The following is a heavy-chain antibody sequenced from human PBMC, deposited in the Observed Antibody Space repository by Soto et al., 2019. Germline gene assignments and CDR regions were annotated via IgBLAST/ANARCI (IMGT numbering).Heavy chain of an antibody. CDR3: AGAASTDYFDY. CDR2: IWYDGSNK. J-gene: IGHJ4*02. Sequence: QVQLVESGGGVVQPGRSLRLSCAASGFTFSSYGMHWVRQAPGKGLEWVAVIWYDGSNKYYADSVKGRFTISRDNSKNALYLQMRSLRAEDTAVYYCAGAASTDYFDYWGQGTLVTVSS. CDR1: GFTFSSYG. V-gene: IGHV3-33*01. D-gene: IGHD4-17*01.